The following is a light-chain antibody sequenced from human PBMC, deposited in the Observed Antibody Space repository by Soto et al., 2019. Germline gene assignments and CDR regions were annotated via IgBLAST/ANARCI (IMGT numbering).Light chain of an antibody. J-gene: IGKJ1*01. Sequence: DIQITQSPSTLSASVGDRVTITCRASQSITSWLAWYQQKPGKAPNLLIYDASSLQSGVPSRFSGSGSGTEFTLTISSLQPDDSATYYCQQYSSYWTFGQGTKVDIK. CDR3: QQYSSYWT. CDR2: DAS. CDR1: QSITSW. V-gene: IGKV1-5*01.